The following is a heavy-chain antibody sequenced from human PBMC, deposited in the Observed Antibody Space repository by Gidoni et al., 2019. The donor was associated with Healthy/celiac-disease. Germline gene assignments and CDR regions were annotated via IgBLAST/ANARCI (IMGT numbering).Heavy chain of an antibody. CDR3: VRHVDGSSWYDY. J-gene: IGHJ4*02. CDR2: IYYSGRT. V-gene: IGHV4-39*01. D-gene: IGHD6-13*01. Sequence: KGLEWIGHIYYSGRTYYNPSLKSRVTISVDTSNNQFSLNLNSVTAADTAVYYCVRHVDGSSWYDYWGQGTLVTVSS.